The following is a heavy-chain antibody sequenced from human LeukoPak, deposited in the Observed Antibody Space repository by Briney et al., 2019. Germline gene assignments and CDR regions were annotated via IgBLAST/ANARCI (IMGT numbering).Heavy chain of an antibody. V-gene: IGHV4-34*01. Sequence: SETLSLTCAVYGGSFSNYYWSWIRQTPGKGMEWIGEINGSGRTNYNPSLMSRVTVSVDTSKNQFSLRLTSVTATDTAVYYCARRWNYGRNYYMDVWGKGATISVSS. CDR1: GGSFSNYY. J-gene: IGHJ6*03. D-gene: IGHD1-7*01. CDR2: INGSGRT. CDR3: ARRWNYGRNYYMDV.